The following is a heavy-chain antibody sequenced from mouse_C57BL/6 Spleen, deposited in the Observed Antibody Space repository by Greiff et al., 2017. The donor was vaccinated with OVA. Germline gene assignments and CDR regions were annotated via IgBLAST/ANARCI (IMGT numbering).Heavy chain of an antibody. CDR2: ISSGGDYI. J-gene: IGHJ2*01. Sequence: EVKLMESGEGLVKPGGSLKLSCAASGFTFSSYAMSWVRQTPEKRLEWVAYISSGGDYIYYADTVKGRFTISRDNARNTLYLQMSSLKSEDTAMYYCTRGDYGSSYGYWGQGTTLTVSS. V-gene: IGHV5-9-1*02. CDR3: TRGDYGSSYGY. CDR1: GFTFSSYA. D-gene: IGHD1-1*01.